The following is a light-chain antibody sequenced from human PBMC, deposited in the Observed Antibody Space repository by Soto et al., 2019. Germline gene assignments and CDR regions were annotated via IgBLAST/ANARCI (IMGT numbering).Light chain of an antibody. Sequence: QPVLTQPPSVSGAPGQRVTISCTGSSSNLGSGYDVQWYQQLPGAAPKLLIYGNTNRPSGVPDRFSGSKSGTSASLAISGRQAEDEAEYFCQSYDNMVRPYHYVFCTGTKLTVI. V-gene: IGLV1-40*01. CDR3: QSYDNMVRPYHYV. J-gene: IGLJ1*01. CDR1: SSNLGSGYD. CDR2: GNT.